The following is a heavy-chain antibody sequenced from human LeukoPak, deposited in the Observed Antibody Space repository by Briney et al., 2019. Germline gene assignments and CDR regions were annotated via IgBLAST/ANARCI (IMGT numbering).Heavy chain of an antibody. CDR2: IFGSGGSA. J-gene: IGHJ4*02. CDR1: GFTFNSYA. D-gene: IGHD6-19*01. CDR3: AKTTTGYSSGRYPGWPVDY. Sequence: GGSLRLSCVASGFTFNSYATHCARHSPGKGLEGVTGIFGSGGSAHYADSVKGRFTISRDNSKNTVYMQMNSLRSEDTAVYYCAKTTTGYSSGRYPGWPVDYWGQGTLVTVSS. V-gene: IGHV3-23*01.